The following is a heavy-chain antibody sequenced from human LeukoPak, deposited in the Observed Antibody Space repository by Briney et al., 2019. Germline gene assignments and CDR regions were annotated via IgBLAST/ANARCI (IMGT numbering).Heavy chain of an antibody. CDR3: ARSRGIIYRADEYDI. D-gene: IGHD3-16*02. V-gene: IGHV4-31*03. CDR2: IYSSGFT. CDR1: GASISSGIYY. J-gene: IGHJ3*02. Sequence: PSQTLSLTCTVSGASISSGIYYWTWIRHHPGQGLEWIGYIYSSGFTHYNPSLRSRVTMSIDTTNNQFSLRMTSVTVADTATYYCARSRGIIYRADEYDIWGQGTMVTVSS.